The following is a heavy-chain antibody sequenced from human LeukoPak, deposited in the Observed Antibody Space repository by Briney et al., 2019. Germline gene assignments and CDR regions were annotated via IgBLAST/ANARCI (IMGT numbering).Heavy chain of an antibody. J-gene: IGHJ3*02. V-gene: IGHV4-34*01. CDR3: ARRYCSSTSCYGAFDI. CDR2: INHSGST. D-gene: IGHD2-2*01. CDR1: GGSFSGYY. Sequence: SETLSLTCAVYGGSFSGYYWSWIRQPPGKGLEWIGEINHSGSTNYNPSLKSRVTMSVDTSKNQFSLKLSSVTAADTAVYYCARRYCSSTSCYGAFDIWGQGTMVTVSS.